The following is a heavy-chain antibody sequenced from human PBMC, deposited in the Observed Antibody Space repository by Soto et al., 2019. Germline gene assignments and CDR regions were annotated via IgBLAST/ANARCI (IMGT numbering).Heavy chain of an antibody. CDR3: AKGGYCSGGRCSHVMGHFDY. CDR2: ISGNGGST. J-gene: IGHJ4*02. CDR1: GFTFSSYA. Sequence: EVQLLESGGGLVQPGGSLRLSCAASGFTFSSYAMSWGRQAPGKGLEWVSAISGNGGSTYYADSVKGRFATSRDNSNNTMYLRMNGLKAEDTAVYDRAKGGYCSGGRCSHVMGHFDYWGQGSLVTASS. D-gene: IGHD2-15*01. V-gene: IGHV3-23*01.